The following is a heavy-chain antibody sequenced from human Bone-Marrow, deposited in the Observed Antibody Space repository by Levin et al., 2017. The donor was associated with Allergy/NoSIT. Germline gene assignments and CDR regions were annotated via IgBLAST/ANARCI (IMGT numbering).Heavy chain of an antibody. J-gene: IGHJ6*02. CDR3: ARGVRGVTRLDYYDYGMDV. D-gene: IGHD3-10*01. Sequence: ASVKVSCKASGYTFTSYDINWVRQATGQGLEWMGWMNPNSGNTGYAQKFQGRVTMTRNTSISTAYMELSSLRSEDTAVYYCARGVRGVTRLDYYDYGMDVWGQGTTVTVSS. CDR2: MNPNSGNT. V-gene: IGHV1-8*01. CDR1: GYTFTSYD.